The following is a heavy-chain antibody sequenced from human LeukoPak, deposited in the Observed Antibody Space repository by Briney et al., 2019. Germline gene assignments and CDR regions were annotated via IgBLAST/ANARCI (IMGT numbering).Heavy chain of an antibody. J-gene: IGHJ4*02. V-gene: IGHV3-23*01. CDR3: AKDRLYDGSY. CDR1: GFTFSSYA. CDR2: ISGSGTNT. D-gene: IGHD1-26*01. Sequence: SGGSLRLSCAVSGFTFSSYAMTWVRQAPGKGLEWVSVISGSGTNTYYADSVKGRFTISRDNSKNTLYLQMNSLRAEDTAVYYCAKDRLYDGSYWGQGTLVTVSS.